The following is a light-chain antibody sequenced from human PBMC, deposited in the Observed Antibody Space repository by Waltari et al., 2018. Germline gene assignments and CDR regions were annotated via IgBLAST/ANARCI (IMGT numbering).Light chain of an antibody. Sequence: QSALTQPPSASGSPGQSVTISCTGTDDDIGGYAYVSWYQQHPGKAPKVMIYEVTKPPSGLPDRFAGSKSGNTASLTVAGLQADDEADYYCSSYAGRNIVIFGGGTKLTVL. CDR3: SSYAGRNIVI. CDR2: EVT. J-gene: IGLJ2*01. V-gene: IGLV2-8*01. CDR1: DDDIGGYAY.